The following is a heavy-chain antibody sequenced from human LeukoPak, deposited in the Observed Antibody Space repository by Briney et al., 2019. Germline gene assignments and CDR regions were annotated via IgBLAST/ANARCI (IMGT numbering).Heavy chain of an antibody. CDR1: GYTFTSYY. D-gene: IGHD3-16*01. J-gene: IGHJ3*02. CDR3: ARDYGSGAFDI. Sequence: ASVMVSCKASGYTFTSYYMHWVRQAPGQGLEWMGIINPSGGSTSYAQKFQGRVTMTRDTSTSTVYMELSSLRSEDTAVYYCARDYGSGAFDIWGQGTMVTVSS. V-gene: IGHV1-46*01. CDR2: INPSGGST.